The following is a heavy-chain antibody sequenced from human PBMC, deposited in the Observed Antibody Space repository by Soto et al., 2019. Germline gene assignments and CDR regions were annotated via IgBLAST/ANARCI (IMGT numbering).Heavy chain of an antibody. J-gene: IGHJ6*02. CDR3: ARDPYYYDSSGYYPYYYYGMDV. CDR1: GFTFSSYA. CDR2: ISYDGSNK. D-gene: IGHD3-22*01. Sequence: GGSLRLSCAASGFTFSSYAMHWVRQAPGKGLEWVAVISYDGSNKYYADSVKGRFTISRDNSKNTLYLQMNSLRAEDTAVYCCARDPYYYDSSGYYPYYYYGMDVWGQGTTVTVSS. V-gene: IGHV3-30*04.